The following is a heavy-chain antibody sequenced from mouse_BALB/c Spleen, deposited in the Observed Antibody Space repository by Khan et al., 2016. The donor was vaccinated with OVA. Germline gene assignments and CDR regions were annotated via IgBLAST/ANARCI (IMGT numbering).Heavy chain of an antibody. CDR3: ARGGITTGYFDY. D-gene: IGHD1-1*01. J-gene: IGHJ2*01. Sequence: QVQLKESGTELARPGASVKLSCKASGYTFTSYWMQWVKQRPGQGLEWIGAIYPGDGNSRYTQKFKGKATLTADKSSSTAYMQLSSLASEDSAVYYCARGGITTGYFDYGGQGTTRTVSS. CDR2: IYPGDGNS. CDR1: GYTFTSYW. V-gene: IGHV1-87*01.